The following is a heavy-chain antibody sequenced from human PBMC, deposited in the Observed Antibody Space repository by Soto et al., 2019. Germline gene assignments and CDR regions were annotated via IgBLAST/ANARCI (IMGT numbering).Heavy chain of an antibody. CDR1: GFTFSTYS. CDR2: ISSSSSCI. Sequence: GGSLRLSCAASGFTFSTYSMNWVRQAPGKGLEWVSCISSSSSCIYYADSVRGRFTISRDNAKNSLYLQMNSLRDEDTAVYYCARGGRNYYYYGMDVWGHGTTATVYS. J-gene: IGHJ6*02. D-gene: IGHD1-26*01. V-gene: IGHV3-48*02. CDR3: ARGGRNYYYYGMDV.